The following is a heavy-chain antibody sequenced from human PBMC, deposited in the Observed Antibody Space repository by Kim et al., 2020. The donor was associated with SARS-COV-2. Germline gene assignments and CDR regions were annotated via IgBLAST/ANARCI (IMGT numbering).Heavy chain of an antibody. CDR3: ARGGDSSSWSGDYFGY. CDR1: GFTFSSYA. Sequence: GGSLRLSCAAPGFTFSSYAMHWVRQAPGKGLEWVAVISYDGSNKYYADSVKGRFTISRDNSKNTLYLQMNSLRAEDTAVYYCARGGDSSSWSGDYFGYWGQGTLVTVS. CDR2: ISYDGSNK. J-gene: IGHJ4*02. V-gene: IGHV3-30-3*01. D-gene: IGHD6-13*01.